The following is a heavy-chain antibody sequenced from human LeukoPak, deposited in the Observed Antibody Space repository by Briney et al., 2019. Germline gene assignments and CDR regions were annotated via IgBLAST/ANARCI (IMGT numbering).Heavy chain of an antibody. CDR2: IYYSGST. V-gene: IGHV4-59*01. D-gene: IGHD3-16*01. J-gene: IGHJ4*02. Sequence: SETLSLTCTVSGGSISSYYWSWIRQPPGKGLEWIGYIYYSGSTNYNPSLKSRVTISVDTSKNQFSLKLSSATAADTAVYYCARGGVLKSVDYWGQGTLVTVSS. CDR1: GGSISSYY. CDR3: ARGGVLKSVDY.